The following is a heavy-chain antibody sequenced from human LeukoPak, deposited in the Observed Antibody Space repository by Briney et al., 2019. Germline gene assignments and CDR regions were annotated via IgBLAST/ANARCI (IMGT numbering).Heavy chain of an antibody. D-gene: IGHD2-2*01. V-gene: IGHV3-23*01. CDR2: ITGSGGTT. CDR3: ARGGCRSTSCYDP. CDR1: GFIFSNYA. Sequence: GGSLRLSCAASGFIFSNYAMSWVRQAPGKGLEWVSAITGSGGTTWYADSVKGHFTVSRDNSKNTLYLQMNSLRVEDTAIYYCARGGCRSTSCYDPWGQGTLVTVSS. J-gene: IGHJ5*02.